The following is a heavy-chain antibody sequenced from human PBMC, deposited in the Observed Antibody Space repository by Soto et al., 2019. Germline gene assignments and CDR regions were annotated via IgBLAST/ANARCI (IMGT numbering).Heavy chain of an antibody. V-gene: IGHV1-24*01. J-gene: IGHJ6*03. D-gene: IGHD1-1*01. CDR3: ATDLNNPSYYYMDV. CDR1: GYTLTELS. CDR2: FDPEDGET. Sequence: ASVKVSCKVSGYTLTELSMHWVRQAPGKGLEWMGGFDPEDGETIYAQKFQGRVTMTEDTSTDTAYMELSSLRSEDTAVYYCATDLNNPSYYYMDVWGKGTTVTVSS.